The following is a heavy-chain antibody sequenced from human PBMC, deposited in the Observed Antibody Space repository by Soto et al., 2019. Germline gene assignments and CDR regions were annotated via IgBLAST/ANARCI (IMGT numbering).Heavy chain of an antibody. V-gene: IGHV4-31*03. Sequence: SETLSLTCTVSGGSISSGGYYWSWIRQHPGKGLEWIGYIYYSGSTYYNPSLKSRVTISVDTSKNQFSLKLSSVTAADTAVYYCARVDSSSWPPDFDYWGQGTLVTVSS. CDR1: GGSISSGGYY. J-gene: IGHJ4*02. D-gene: IGHD6-13*01. CDR2: IYYSGST. CDR3: ARVDSSSWPPDFDY.